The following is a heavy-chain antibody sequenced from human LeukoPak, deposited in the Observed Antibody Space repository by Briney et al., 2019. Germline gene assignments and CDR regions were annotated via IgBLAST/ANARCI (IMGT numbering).Heavy chain of an antibody. CDR1: GGSFSGYY. Sequence: PSETLSLTCAVYGGSFSGYYWSWIRQPPGKGLEWIGEINHSGSTNYNPSLKSRVTISVDTSKNQFSLKLSSVTAVDTAVYYCARGRWGSDYWGQGTLVTVSS. CDR3: ARGRWGSDY. CDR2: INHSGST. J-gene: IGHJ4*02. V-gene: IGHV4-34*01. D-gene: IGHD3-16*01.